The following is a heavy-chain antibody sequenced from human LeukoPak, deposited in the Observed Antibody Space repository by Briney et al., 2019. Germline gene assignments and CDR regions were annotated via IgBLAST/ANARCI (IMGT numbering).Heavy chain of an antibody. V-gene: IGHV1-46*01. CDR2: INPSGGST. D-gene: IGHD3-16*01. CDR3: ARDHRAIDAGLPGVCDY. Sequence: ASVKVSCKASGYTFTSYYMHWVRQAPGQGLEWMGIINPSGGSTSYAQKFQGRVTMTRDTSTSTVYMELSSLRSEDTAVYYCARDHRAIDAGLPGVCDYWGQGTLVTVSS. J-gene: IGHJ4*02. CDR1: GYTFTSYY.